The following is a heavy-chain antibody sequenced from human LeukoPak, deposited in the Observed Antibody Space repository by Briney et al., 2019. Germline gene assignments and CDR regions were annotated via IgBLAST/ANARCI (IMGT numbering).Heavy chain of an antibody. CDR1: GYTFTGYY. D-gene: IGHD3-10*01. CDR3: ARVSYYGSGSYPPIGDAFDI. V-gene: IGHV1-2*02. Sequence: ASVKVSCKASGYTFTGYYMHWVRQAPGQGLEWMGWINPNSGGTNYAQEFQGRVTMTRDTSISTAYMELSRLRSDDTAVYYCARVSYYGSGSYPPIGDAFDIWGQGTMVTVSS. CDR2: INPNSGGT. J-gene: IGHJ3*02.